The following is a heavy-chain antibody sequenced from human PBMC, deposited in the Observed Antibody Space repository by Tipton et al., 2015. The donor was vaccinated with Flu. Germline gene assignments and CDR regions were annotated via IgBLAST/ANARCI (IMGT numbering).Heavy chain of an antibody. CDR1: GDSIRSDYF. CDR3: ARRTFSNYVSEPKNWFDF. V-gene: IGHV4-38-2*02. CDR2: ICPGSP. Sequence: TLSLTCIVSGDSIRSDYFWGWIRRPPGKGLEWIGNICPGSPYYNPSLRSRVTMSVARSYDQFSLRLSSVTAADTAVYYCARRTFSNYVSEPKNWFDFWGQGALVTVSS. D-gene: IGHD4-11*01. J-gene: IGHJ5*01.